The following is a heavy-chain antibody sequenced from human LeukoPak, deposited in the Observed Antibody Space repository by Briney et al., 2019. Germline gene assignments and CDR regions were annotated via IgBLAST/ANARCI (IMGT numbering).Heavy chain of an antibody. CDR3: ARGPAPWYFDL. V-gene: IGHV4-59*01. CDR2: IYYSGST. Sequence: KPSETLSLTCTVSGGSISNNYWSWIRQPPGKGLEWIGYIYYSGSTSYNPSLKSRVTISVDTSKNQFSLKLNSVTAADTAVYYCARGPAPWYFDLWGRGTLVTVSS. J-gene: IGHJ2*01. D-gene: IGHD2-2*01. CDR1: GGSISNNY.